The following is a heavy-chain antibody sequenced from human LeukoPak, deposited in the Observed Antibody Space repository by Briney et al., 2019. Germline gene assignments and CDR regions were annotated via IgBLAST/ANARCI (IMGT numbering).Heavy chain of an antibody. V-gene: IGHV3-23*01. CDR3: AKDSGPYTSGYYGH. Sequence: GGSLRLSCAVSGFTFSNYGMTWVRQAPGKGLEWVSAISGGGGTTYYADSVKGRFTISRDNSKNTLFLQMNSLRAEDTAVYYCAKDSGPYTSGYYGHWGQGTLATVSS. CDR1: GFTFSNYG. D-gene: IGHD3-22*01. CDR2: ISGGGGTT. J-gene: IGHJ4*02.